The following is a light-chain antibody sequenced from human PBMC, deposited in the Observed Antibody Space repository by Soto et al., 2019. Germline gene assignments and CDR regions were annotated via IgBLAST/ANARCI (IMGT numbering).Light chain of an antibody. J-gene: IGLJ3*02. CDR1: SSDVGGYNY. V-gene: IGLV2-11*01. CDR2: DVS. CDR3: CSYAGSYPWV. Sequence: QSALTQPRSVSGSPGQSVTISCTGTSSDVGGYNYVSWYQQHPGKAPQLMIYDVSKRPSGVPDRFSGSKSGNTASLTISGLQAEDEADYYCCSYAGSYPWVFGGGTKVTAL.